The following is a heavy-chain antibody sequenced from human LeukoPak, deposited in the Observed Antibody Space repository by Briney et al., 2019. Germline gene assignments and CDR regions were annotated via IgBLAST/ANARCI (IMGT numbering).Heavy chain of an antibody. CDR2: IWYDGSNK. CDR3: ARWFGDGTNWFDP. D-gene: IGHD3-10*01. Sequence: GGSLRLSCAGSGFTFSSYGMHWVRQAPGKGLEWVAVIWYDGSNKYYADSVKGRFTISRDNSKNTLYLQMNSLRAEDTAVYYCARWFGDGTNWFDPWGQGTLVTVSS. V-gene: IGHV3-33*08. J-gene: IGHJ5*02. CDR1: GFTFSSYG.